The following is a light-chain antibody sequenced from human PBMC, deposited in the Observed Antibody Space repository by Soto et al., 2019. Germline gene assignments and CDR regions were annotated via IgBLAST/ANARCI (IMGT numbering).Light chain of an antibody. CDR2: GAS. Sequence: EIVLTQSPDTLSLSPGERATLSCRASQSVSSNYLAWYQQIPGQAPRPLIYGASSRVPGIPDRFSGSGSGTDFTLTIIGLEPEDFAVYYCQQYGSLPWTSGQGTKVEIK. V-gene: IGKV3-20*01. J-gene: IGKJ1*01. CDR1: QSVSSNY. CDR3: QQYGSLPWT.